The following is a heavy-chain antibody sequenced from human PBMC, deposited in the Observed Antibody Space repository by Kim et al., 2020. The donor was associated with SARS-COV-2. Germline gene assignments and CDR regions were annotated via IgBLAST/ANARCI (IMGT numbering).Heavy chain of an antibody. CDR1: GGSFSGYY. CDR3: ARSASKYYYGSAATWFDP. Sequence: SETRSLTCAVYGGSFSGYYWSWIRQPPGKGLEWIGEINHSGSTNYNPSLKSRVTISVDTSKNQFSLKLSSVTAADTAVYYCARSASKYYYGSAATWFDPWGQGTLVTVSS. V-gene: IGHV4-34*01. CDR2: INHSGST. D-gene: IGHD3-10*01. J-gene: IGHJ5*02.